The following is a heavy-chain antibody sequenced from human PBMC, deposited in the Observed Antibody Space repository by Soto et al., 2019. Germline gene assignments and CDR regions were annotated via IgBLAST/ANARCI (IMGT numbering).Heavy chain of an antibody. CDR1: VYSFTSYW. CDR3: ARQTYCSSTSCYTVDS. CDR2: IYLGDSDT. D-gene: IGHD2-2*02. Sequence: GESLKISCKGSVYSFTSYWIGWVRQMPGKGLEWMGIIYLGDSDTRYSPSFQCQVTISADKSISTAYLQWSSLKASDTAMYYCARQTYCSSTSCYTVDSWGQGTLVTVSS. J-gene: IGHJ4*02. V-gene: IGHV5-51*01.